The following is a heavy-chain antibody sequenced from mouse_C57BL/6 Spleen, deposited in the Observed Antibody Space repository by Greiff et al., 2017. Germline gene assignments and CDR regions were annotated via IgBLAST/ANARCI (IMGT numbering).Heavy chain of an antibody. Sequence: EVQLQQSGPELVKPGASVKIPCKASGYTFTDYNMDWVKQSHGKSLEWIGDINPNNGGTIYNQKFKGKATLTVDKSSSTAYMELRSLTSEDTAVYYCARRGPYYSNFWFAYWGQGTLVTVSA. D-gene: IGHD2-5*01. CDR3: ARRGPYYSNFWFAY. V-gene: IGHV1-18*01. CDR1: GYTFTDYN. CDR2: INPNNGGT. J-gene: IGHJ3*01.